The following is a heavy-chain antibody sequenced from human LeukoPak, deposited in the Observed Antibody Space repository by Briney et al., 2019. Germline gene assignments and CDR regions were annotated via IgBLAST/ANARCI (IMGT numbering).Heavy chain of an antibody. CDR2: INPNSGGT. J-gene: IGHJ6*03. V-gene: IGHV1-2*02. Sequence: ASVTVSCKASGYTFTGYYMYWVRQAPGQGLEWMGWINPNSGGTNYAQKFQGRVTMTRDTSISTAYMELSRLRSDDTAVYYCARVLRGVQYYYYMDVWGKGTRSPSP. CDR1: GYTFTGYY. CDR3: ARVLRGVQYYYYMDV. D-gene: IGHD1-1*01.